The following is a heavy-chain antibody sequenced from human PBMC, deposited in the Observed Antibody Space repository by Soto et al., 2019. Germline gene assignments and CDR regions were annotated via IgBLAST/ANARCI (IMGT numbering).Heavy chain of an antibody. J-gene: IGHJ4*02. D-gene: IGHD3-16*02. V-gene: IGHV4-59*01. CDR1: GGSISSYY. Sequence: SETLSLTCTVSGGSISSYYWSWIRQPPGKGLEWIGYIYYSGSTNYNPSLKSRVTISVDTSKNQFSLKLSSVTAADTAVYYCARVEKDYIWGSYRNYYFGYWGQGTLVTVSS. CDR3: ARVEKDYIWGSYRNYYFGY. CDR2: IYYSGST.